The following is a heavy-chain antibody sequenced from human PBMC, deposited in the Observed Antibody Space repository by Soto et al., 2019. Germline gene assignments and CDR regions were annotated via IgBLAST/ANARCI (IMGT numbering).Heavy chain of an antibody. D-gene: IGHD3-3*01. Sequence: SDTLSLTCAVYGWPFSGYYWSWIRQPPGKGLEWIGEINHSGSTNYNPSLKSRVTISVDTSKNQFSLKLSSVTAADTAVYYCARGAGEVIPYYCYVMEVWGQGTTVNVCS. J-gene: IGHJ6*02. CDR1: GWPFSGYY. CDR3: ARGAGEVIPYYCYVMEV. V-gene: IGHV4-34*01. CDR2: INHSGST.